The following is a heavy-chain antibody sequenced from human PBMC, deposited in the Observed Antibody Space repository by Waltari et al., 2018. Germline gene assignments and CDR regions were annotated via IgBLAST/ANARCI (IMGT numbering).Heavy chain of an antibody. CDR3: ARAGRGYGGNSYYYYYYMDV. CDR2: IYYSGST. V-gene: IGHV4-59*11. CDR1: GGSISSHY. J-gene: IGHJ6*03. D-gene: IGHD4-17*01. Sequence: QVQLQESGPGLVKPSETLSLTCTVSGGSISSHYWSWIRQPPGKGLEWIGYIYYSGSTNYNPPLKSRVTISVDTSKNQFSLKLSSVTAADTAVYYCARAGRGYGGNSYYYYYYMDVWGKGTTVTVSS.